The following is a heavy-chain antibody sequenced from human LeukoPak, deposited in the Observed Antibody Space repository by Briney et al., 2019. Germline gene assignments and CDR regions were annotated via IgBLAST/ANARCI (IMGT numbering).Heavy chain of an antibody. D-gene: IGHD1-1*01. J-gene: IGHJ6*02. V-gene: IGHV3-21*04. CDR3: ARDGASIDDQYYGLDV. Sequence: GGSLRLSCAASGFTFSSYSMNWVRQAPGKGLEWVSSISSSSSYIYYADSVKGRFTISRDNAKNSLYLQMNSLRAEDTAVYYCARDGASIDDQYYGLDVWGQGTTVTVSS. CDR1: GFTFSSYS. CDR2: ISSSSSYI.